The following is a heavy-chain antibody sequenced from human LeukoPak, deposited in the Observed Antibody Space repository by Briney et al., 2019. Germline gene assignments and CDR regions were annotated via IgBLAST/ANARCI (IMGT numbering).Heavy chain of an antibody. J-gene: IGHJ4*02. D-gene: IGHD2-2*01. CDR2: ISSSRYI. CDR3: ARNIVVVPAAPGIDY. Sequence: GGSLRLSCAASGFTFSSYSMNWVRQAPGKGLEWVSSISSSRYIYYADSVKGRFTISRDNAKNSLYLQMNSLRAEDTAVYYCARNIVVVPAAPGIDYWGQGTLVTVSS. CDR1: GFTFSSYS. V-gene: IGHV3-21*01.